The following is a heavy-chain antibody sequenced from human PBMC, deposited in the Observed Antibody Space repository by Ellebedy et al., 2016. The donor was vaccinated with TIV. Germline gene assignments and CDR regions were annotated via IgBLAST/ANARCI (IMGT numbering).Heavy chain of an antibody. V-gene: IGHV4-38-2*02. D-gene: IGHD6-19*01. Sequence: MPSETLSLTCTVSGYSISSGYFWVWVRQPPGKGLEWIGSIYHSGNTYYNPSLKSRVTISVDTSKNQFSLKLSSVTAADTAVYYCARGSGWYDPFDLWGQGTLVTVSS. J-gene: IGHJ4*02. CDR3: ARGSGWYDPFDL. CDR1: GYSISSGYF. CDR2: IYHSGNT.